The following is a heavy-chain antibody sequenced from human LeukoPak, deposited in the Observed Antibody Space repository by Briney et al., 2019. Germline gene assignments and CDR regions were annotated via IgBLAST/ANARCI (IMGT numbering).Heavy chain of an antibody. D-gene: IGHD2-15*01. CDR1: GFTVSSNY. V-gene: IGHV3-66*01. CDR3: ARELNWAQDDWFDP. CDR2: IYSGGST. Sequence: PGGSLRLSCAASGFTVSSNYMSWVRQAPGKGLEWVSVIYSGGSTYYADSVKGRFTISRDNSKNTLYLQMNSLRAEDTAVYYCARELNWAQDDWFDPWGQGTLVTVSS. J-gene: IGHJ5*02.